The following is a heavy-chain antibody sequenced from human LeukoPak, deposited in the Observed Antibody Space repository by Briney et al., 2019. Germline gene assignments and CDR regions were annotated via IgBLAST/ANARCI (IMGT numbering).Heavy chain of an antibody. V-gene: IGHV4-39*01. J-gene: IGHJ4*02. CDR3: TSLKAAAGLD. CDR2: IYYSGNT. D-gene: IGHD6-13*01. CDR1: GGSVSSSTYY. Sequence: SETLSLTCSVSGGSVSSSTYYWGWIRQPPGKGLEWIGNIYYSGNTSYNPSLRGRVTISVDTSKNQFSLKLSSVTATDTGVYYCTSLKAAAGLDWGQGTLVTVSS.